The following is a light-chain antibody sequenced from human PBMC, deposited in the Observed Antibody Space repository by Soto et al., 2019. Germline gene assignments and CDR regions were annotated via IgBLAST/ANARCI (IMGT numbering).Light chain of an antibody. CDR3: QQYESTPPT. CDR1: QSVLYSSNNKNY. J-gene: IGKJ2*01. V-gene: IGKV4-1*01. CDR2: WAS. Sequence: DIVMTQSPDSLAVSLGERATINCKSSQSVLYSSNNKNYLAWYQQRPRQPTKLLIYWASTREFGVPDRFSGSGSGTDFTLTITSLQAEDVAVYYCQQYESTPPTFGQGTKLEIK.